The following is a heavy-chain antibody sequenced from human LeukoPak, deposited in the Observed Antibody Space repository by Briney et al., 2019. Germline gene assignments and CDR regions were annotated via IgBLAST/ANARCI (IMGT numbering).Heavy chain of an antibody. V-gene: IGHV3-23*01. J-gene: IGHJ4*02. CDR3: AKDDAWLRFGE. CDR2: ISPSGDIT. CDR1: GFTFRSYW. D-gene: IGHD3-10*01. Sequence: GGSLRLSCAATGFTFRSYWMHWVRQAPGKGLEWVSGISPSGDITYYADSVKGRFTISRDNSKNTLYLEVISLTAEDTAVYYCAKDDAWLRFGEWSQGTLVTVSS.